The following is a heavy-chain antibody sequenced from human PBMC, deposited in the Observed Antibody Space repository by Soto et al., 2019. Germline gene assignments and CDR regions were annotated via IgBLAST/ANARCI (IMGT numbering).Heavy chain of an antibody. CDR2: IFPLLEMV. CDR3: AKADGAGFKS. J-gene: IGHJ4*02. CDR1: GGDLRNSG. Sequence: QVHLVQSGAEMKKPGSSVKVSCKVSGGDLRNSGISWVRQAPGQGLEWMGGIFPLLEMVDYSQKFQGRVTIPADDSTNTASLDLGPLTSAHPAAFYCAKADGAGFKSWGQGTLVIVSS. V-gene: IGHV1-69*04. D-gene: IGHD1-26*01.